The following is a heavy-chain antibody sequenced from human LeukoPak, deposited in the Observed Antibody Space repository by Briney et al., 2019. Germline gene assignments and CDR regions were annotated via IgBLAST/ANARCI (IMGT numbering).Heavy chain of an antibody. CDR1: GGSLSGYY. J-gene: IGHJ5*02. D-gene: IGHD6-13*01. Sequence: RPSETLSLTCAVYGGSLSGYYWSWIRQPPGKGLEWIGEINHSGSTNYNPSLKSRVTISVDTSKNQFSLKLSSVTATDTAVYYCARIGYSSSWSFDPWGQGTLVTVSS. V-gene: IGHV4-34*01. CDR3: ARIGYSSSWSFDP. CDR2: INHSGST.